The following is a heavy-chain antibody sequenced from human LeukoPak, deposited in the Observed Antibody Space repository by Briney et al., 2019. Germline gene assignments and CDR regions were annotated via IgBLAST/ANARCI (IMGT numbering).Heavy chain of an antibody. CDR3: ARGGGRYSVDY. Sequence: ASVKVSCKASGYTFIDYYMHWVRPAPGQGLEWIGWISPNSGGTKYVQKLQGRVTMTRDTSITTVYMELSGLSFDDTAVYYCARGGGRYSVDYWGQGTLVIVSS. D-gene: IGHD1-26*01. CDR1: GYTFIDYY. V-gene: IGHV1-2*02. J-gene: IGHJ4*02. CDR2: ISPNSGGT.